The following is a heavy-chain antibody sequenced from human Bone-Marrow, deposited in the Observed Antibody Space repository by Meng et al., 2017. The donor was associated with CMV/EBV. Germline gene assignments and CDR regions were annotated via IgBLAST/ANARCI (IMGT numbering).Heavy chain of an antibody. CDR3: ARDRPLPPTACDAFDI. D-gene: IGHD4-17*01. CDR2: IIPILGIA. Sequence: SVKVSCKASGGTFSSYAISWVRQAPGQGLEWMGGIIPILGIANYAQKFQGRVTITADKSTSTAYMELSSLRSEDTAVYYCARDRPLPPTACDAFDIWDQATMATVSS. J-gene: IGHJ3*02. CDR1: GGTFSSYA. V-gene: IGHV1-69*10.